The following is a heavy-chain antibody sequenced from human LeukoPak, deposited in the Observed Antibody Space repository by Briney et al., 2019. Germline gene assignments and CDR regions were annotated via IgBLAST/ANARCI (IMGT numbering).Heavy chain of an antibody. CDR1: GGSFSGYY. J-gene: IGHJ4*02. V-gene: IGHV4-34*01. CDR2: INHSGST. D-gene: IGHD3-22*01. CDR3: ARDRYYEPLDY. Sequence: SETLSLTCAVYGGSFSGYYWSWIRQPPGKGLEWIGEINHSGSTNYNPSLKSRVTISVDTSKNQFSLQLRSVTAADTAVYYCARDRYYEPLDYWGQGTLVTVST.